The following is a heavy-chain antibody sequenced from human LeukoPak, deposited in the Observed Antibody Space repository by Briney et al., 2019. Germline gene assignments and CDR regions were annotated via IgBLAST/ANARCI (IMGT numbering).Heavy chain of an antibody. J-gene: IGHJ4*02. V-gene: IGHV1-69*13. D-gene: IGHD6-6*01. Sequence: SVKVSCKASGGTFSSYAISWVRQAPGQGLEWMGGIIPIFGTANYAQKFQGRVTITADESTSTAYMELSSLRSEDTAVYYYARARIAARIGRTRFDYWGQGTLVTVSS. CDR3: ARARIAARIGRTRFDY. CDR2: IIPIFGTA. CDR1: GGTFSSYA.